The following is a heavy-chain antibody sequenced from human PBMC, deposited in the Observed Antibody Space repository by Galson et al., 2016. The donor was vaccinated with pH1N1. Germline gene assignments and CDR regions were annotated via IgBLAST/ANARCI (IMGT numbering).Heavy chain of an antibody. CDR1: GGSISSDSDY. CDR2: VSGTGTT. V-gene: IGHV4-61*02. CDR3: ARESLEWLIISGHRVELNWFDS. D-gene: IGHD3-3*01. J-gene: IGHJ5*01. Sequence: LSLTCTVSGGSISSDSDYWTWIRQPAGKGLEWIGRVSGTGTTNYNPSLKSRVTISIDTSKKQFSLKTASVTAADTAVYFCARESLEWLIISGHRVELNWFDSWGQGTLVTVSS.